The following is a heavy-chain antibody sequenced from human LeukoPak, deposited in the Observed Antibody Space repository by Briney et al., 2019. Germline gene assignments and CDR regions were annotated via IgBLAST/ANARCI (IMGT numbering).Heavy chain of an antibody. CDR1: GFTFSSYA. Sequence: GGSLRLSCAASGFTFSSYAMHWVRQAPGKGLEYVSAISSNGGSTYYANSVKGRFTISRDNSKNTLYLQMGSLRAEDMAVYYCATSVYCSGGSCYSFDYWGQGTLVTVSS. CDR2: ISSNGGST. CDR3: ATSVYCSGGSCYSFDY. J-gene: IGHJ4*02. V-gene: IGHV3-64*01. D-gene: IGHD2-15*01.